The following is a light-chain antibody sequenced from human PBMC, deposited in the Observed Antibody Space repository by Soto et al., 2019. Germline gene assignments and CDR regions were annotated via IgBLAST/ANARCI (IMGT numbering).Light chain of an antibody. Sequence: DIQMTQSPSTLSAFVGDIVTITFRASQSIMSHLNWYQHKSGKAPKLLIYAASSLHSGVPSRFSGSGSGTDFTLTIISLQPEDFATYYCQQSYRFPKTFGRGTKVDIK. J-gene: IGKJ1*01. CDR1: QSIMSH. V-gene: IGKV1-39*01. CDR3: QQSYRFPKT. CDR2: AAS.